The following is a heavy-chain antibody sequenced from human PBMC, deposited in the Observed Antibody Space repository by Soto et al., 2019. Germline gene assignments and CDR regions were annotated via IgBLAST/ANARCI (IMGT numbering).Heavy chain of an antibody. CDR1: GFTFSSYA. CDR2: ISYDGSNK. CDR3: ARELEYSSSRGMDV. Sequence: QVQLVESGGGVVQPGRSLRLSCAASGFTFSSYAMHWVRQAPGKGLEWVAVISYDGSNKYYADSVKGRFTISRDNSKNTLYLQMNSLRAEDTAVYYCARELEYSSSRGMDVWGQGTTVTVSS. V-gene: IGHV3-30-3*01. D-gene: IGHD6-6*01. J-gene: IGHJ6*02.